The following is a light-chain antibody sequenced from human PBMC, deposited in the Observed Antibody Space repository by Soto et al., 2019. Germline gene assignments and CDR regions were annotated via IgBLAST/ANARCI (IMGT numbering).Light chain of an antibody. Sequence: EIVMTRSPATLSVSPGERATLSCRASQSVTSNLAWYQQDPGQAPRLLIYDASTRGTDIPARFSGSGSGTEFTLTISSLQSEDFAIYYCQQYNDWPPTFGQGTKVDIK. J-gene: IGKJ1*01. CDR3: QQYNDWPPT. CDR1: QSVTSN. CDR2: DAS. V-gene: IGKV3-15*01.